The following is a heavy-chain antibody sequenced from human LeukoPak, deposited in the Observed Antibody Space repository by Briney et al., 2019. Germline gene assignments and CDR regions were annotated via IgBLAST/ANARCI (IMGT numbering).Heavy chain of an antibody. CDR3: ARVGAAAGTDY. J-gene: IGHJ4*02. D-gene: IGHD6-13*01. V-gene: IGHV3-66*01. CDR2: IYSDGST. CDR1: GFIVSGDF. Sequence: GGSLRLSCAASGFIVSGDFMSWVRQVPGKGLEWVSVIYSDGSTYYADSVKGRFTISRDNAKNTLYLQMNSLRAEDTAVYYCARVGAAAGTDYWGQGTLVTVSS.